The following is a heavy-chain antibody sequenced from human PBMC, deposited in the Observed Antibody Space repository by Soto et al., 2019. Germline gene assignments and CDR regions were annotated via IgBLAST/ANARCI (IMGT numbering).Heavy chain of an antibody. CDR2: INAGNGNT. Sequence: ASVKVSCKASGYTFTNYAMHWVRQAPGQRLEWMGWINAGNGNTKYSQKFQGRVTITRDTSASTAYMELSSLRSEDTAVYYCATVSGYYHPDYWRQGTLVTVSS. CDR1: GYTFTNYA. D-gene: IGHD5-12*01. V-gene: IGHV1-3*01. J-gene: IGHJ4*02. CDR3: ATVSGYYHPDY.